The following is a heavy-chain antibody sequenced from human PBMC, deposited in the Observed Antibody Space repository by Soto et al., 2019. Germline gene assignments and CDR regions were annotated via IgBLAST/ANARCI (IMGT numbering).Heavy chain of an antibody. CDR2: ISSSSSTI. D-gene: IGHD2-15*01. Sequence: EVQLVESGGGLLHPGGSLRLSCAASGFTFGSYSMNWVRQAPGKGLEWVSYISSSSSTIYYADSVKGRFTISRDNAENSLYLRMNSLRAEDTAVYYCARRVGGSDAFDIWGQGTMVTVSS. CDR1: GFTFGSYS. CDR3: ARRVGGSDAFDI. V-gene: IGHV3-48*01. J-gene: IGHJ3*02.